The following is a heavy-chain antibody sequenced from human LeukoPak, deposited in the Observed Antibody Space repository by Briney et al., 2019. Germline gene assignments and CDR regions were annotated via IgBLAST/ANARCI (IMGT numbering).Heavy chain of an antibody. CDR1: GGSFSGYY. D-gene: IGHD3-3*01. Sequence: PSETLSLTCAVYGGSFSGYYWSWIRQPPGKGLEWIGEINHSGSTNYNPSLKSRVTISVDTSKNQFSLKLSSVTAADTAVYYCVRTPFIIPIYYYYGMDVWGQGTTVTVSS. CDR3: VRTPFIIPIYYYYGMDV. V-gene: IGHV4-34*01. J-gene: IGHJ6*02. CDR2: INHSGST.